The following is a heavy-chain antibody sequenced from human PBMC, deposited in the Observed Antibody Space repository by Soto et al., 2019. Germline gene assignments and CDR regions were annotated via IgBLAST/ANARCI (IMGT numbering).Heavy chain of an antibody. CDR1: GYTFTSYG. D-gene: IGHD3-22*01. J-gene: IGHJ4*02. CDR3: ARDQKTYYYDSSGYYRLGY. V-gene: IGHV1-18*01. CDR2: ISAYNGNT. Sequence: ASVKVSCKASGYTFTSYGIIWVRQAPGQGLEWMGWISAYNGNTNYAQKLQGRVTMTTDTSTSTAYMELRSLRSDDTAVYYCARDQKTYYYDSSGYYRLGYWGQGTLVTVSS.